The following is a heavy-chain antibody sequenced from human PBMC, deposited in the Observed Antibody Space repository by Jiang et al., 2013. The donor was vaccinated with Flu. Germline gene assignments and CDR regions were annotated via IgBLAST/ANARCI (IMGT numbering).Heavy chain of an antibody. Sequence: VQLLESGGGVVQPGGSLRLSCAASGFTFSSYGMHWVRQAPGKGLEWVAFIRYDGSNKYYADSVKGRFTISRDNSKNTLYLQMNSLRAEDTAVYYCAKGRDFDWASNRVNFDYWGQGTLVTVSS. D-gene: IGHD3-9*01. J-gene: IGHJ4*02. CDR2: IRYDGSNK. CDR3: AKGRDFDWASNRVNFDY. V-gene: IGHV3-30*02. CDR1: GFTFSSYG.